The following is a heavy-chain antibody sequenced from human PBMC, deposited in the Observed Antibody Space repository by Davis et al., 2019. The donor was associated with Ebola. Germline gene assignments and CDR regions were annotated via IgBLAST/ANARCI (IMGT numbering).Heavy chain of an antibody. D-gene: IGHD5-18*01. Sequence: MPSETLSLTCTVSGGSISSYYWSWIRQPPGKGLEWIGFIYYSGRTNYNPPLKSRVTISVDTSKNQFSLKLSSVTAADTAVYYYARWRYSYGYYWGQGTLVTVSS. CDR1: GGSISSYY. CDR2: IYYSGRT. V-gene: IGHV4-59*08. J-gene: IGHJ4*02. CDR3: ARWRYSYGYY.